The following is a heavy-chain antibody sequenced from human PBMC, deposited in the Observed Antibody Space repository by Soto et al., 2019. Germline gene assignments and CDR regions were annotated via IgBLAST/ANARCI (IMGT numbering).Heavy chain of an antibody. V-gene: IGHV3-66*01. CDR1: GFTVSSNY. Sequence: PGGSLRLSCAASGFTVSSNYMSWVRQAPGKGLEWVSVIYSGGSTYYADSVKGRFTISRDNSKNTLYLQMNSLRAEDTAVYYCARDCGGDCYFSIDYWGQGTLVTVSS. J-gene: IGHJ4*02. D-gene: IGHD2-21*01. CDR3: ARDCGGDCYFSIDY. CDR2: IYSGGST.